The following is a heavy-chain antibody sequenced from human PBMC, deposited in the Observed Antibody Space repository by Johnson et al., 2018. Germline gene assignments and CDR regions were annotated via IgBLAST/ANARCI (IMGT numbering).Heavy chain of an antibody. D-gene: IGHD3-10*01. CDR2: ISSSGSTI. CDR1: GFTFSDYY. V-gene: IGHV3-11*01. J-gene: IGHJ5*02. CDR3: ARSPADGSGTSVQYNWFDP. Sequence: VQLVESGGGLVKPGGSLRLSCAASGFTFSDYYMSWIRQAPGKGLEWVSYISSSGSTIYYADSVKGRFTISRDNARNSLYLQMNSLRAGDPAVYYCARSPADGSGTSVQYNWFDPWGQGTLVTVSS.